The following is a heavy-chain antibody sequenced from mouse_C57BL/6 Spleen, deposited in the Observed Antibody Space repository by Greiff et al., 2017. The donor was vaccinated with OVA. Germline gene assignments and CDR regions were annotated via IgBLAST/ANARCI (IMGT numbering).Heavy chain of an antibody. CDR1: GFTFSSYA. Sequence: EVQVVESGEGLVKPGGSLKLSCAASGFTFSSYAMSWVRQTPEKRLEWVAYISSGGDYIYYADTVKGRFTISRDNARNTLYLQMSSLKSEDTAMYYCTRAGTRDSSGYFDYWGQGTTLTVSS. J-gene: IGHJ2*01. V-gene: IGHV5-9-1*02. CDR2: ISSGGDYI. CDR3: TRAGTRDSSGYFDY. D-gene: IGHD3-2*02.